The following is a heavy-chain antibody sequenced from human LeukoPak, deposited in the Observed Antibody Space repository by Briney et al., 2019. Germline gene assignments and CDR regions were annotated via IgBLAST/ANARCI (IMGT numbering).Heavy chain of an antibody. CDR1: GFTFSSYW. V-gene: IGHV3-74*01. CDR3: ARNPYSETGTTWFDY. J-gene: IGHJ4*02. Sequence: PGGSLRFSCAASGFTFSSYWMHWVRQAPGKGLVWVSRINTDGSTTSYADSVKGRFTISRDNAKNTLYLQMNSLRAEDTAVYYCARNPYSETGTTWFDYWGQGTLVTVSS. D-gene: IGHD1-1*01. CDR2: INTDGSTT.